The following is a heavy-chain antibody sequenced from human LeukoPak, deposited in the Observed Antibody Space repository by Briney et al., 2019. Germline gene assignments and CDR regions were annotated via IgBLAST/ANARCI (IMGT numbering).Heavy chain of an antibody. CDR3: AREKVGYGDYRGDYYYYYVDV. CDR1: GYTFTSYY. D-gene: IGHD4-17*01. Sequence: GASVKVSCKASGYTFTSYYMHWVRQAPGQGLEWMGIINPSGGSTSYAQKFQGRVTMTRDMSTSTVYMELSSLRSEDTAVYYCAREKVGYGDYRGDYYYYYVDVWGKGTTVTVSS. CDR2: INPSGGST. V-gene: IGHV1-46*01. J-gene: IGHJ6*03.